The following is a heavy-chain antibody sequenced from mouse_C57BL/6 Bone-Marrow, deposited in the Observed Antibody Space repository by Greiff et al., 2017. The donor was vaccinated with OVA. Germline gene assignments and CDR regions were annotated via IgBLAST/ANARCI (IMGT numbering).Heavy chain of an antibody. J-gene: IGHJ1*03. CDR2: IYPGDGST. CDR1: GYTFTDHT. CDR3: ARAYYYGSGYDRYLDV. D-gene: IGHD1-1*01. Sequence: QVQLQQSDAELVKPGASVKISCKASGYTFTDHTIHWMKQRPEQGLEWIGYIYPGDGSTQYTAKFKGKATFTADKSSSTAYMQLNSLTSKHSAVYCGARAYYYGSGYDRYLDVWGKGTTVTVSS. V-gene: IGHV1-78*01.